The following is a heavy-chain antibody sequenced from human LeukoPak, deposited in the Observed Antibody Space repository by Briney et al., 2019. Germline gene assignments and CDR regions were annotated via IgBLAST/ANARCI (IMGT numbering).Heavy chain of an antibody. D-gene: IGHD3-22*01. CDR3: TRLSLVVVWDAFDI. CDR1: GFTFSSYA. J-gene: IGHJ3*02. V-gene: IGHV3-49*04. Sequence: GGSLRLSCAASGFTFSSYAMHWVRQAPGKGLEWVAFIRSEAYGGTTEYAASVKGRFTISRDDSKSIAYLQMNSLKTEDTAVYYCTRLSLVVVWDAFDIWGQGTMVTVSS. CDR2: IRSEAYGGTT.